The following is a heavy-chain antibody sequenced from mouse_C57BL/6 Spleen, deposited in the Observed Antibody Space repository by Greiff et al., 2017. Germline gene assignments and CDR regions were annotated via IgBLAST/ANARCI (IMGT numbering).Heavy chain of an antibody. CDR2: INPNNGGT. J-gene: IGHJ4*01. V-gene: IGHV1-18*01. Sequence: VHVKQSGPELVKPGASVKIPCKASGYTFTDYNMDWVKQSHGKSLEWIGDINPNNGGTIYNQKFKGKATLTVDKSSSTAYMELRRLTYVNTVDYYCVRGLFFYSSFPYYAMDYGGLENSDTASS. D-gene: IGHD1-1*01. CDR3: VRGLFFYSSFPYYAMDY. CDR1: GYTFTDYN.